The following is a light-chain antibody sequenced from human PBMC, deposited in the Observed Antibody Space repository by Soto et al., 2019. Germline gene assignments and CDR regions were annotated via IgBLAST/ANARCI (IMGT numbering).Light chain of an antibody. CDR1: SSNIGAGYD. CDR2: GNS. CDR3: QSYASSLSGDWV. V-gene: IGLV1-40*01. J-gene: IGLJ3*02. Sequence: QSVLTQPPSVSGAPGQRVTISCTGSSSNIGAGYDVHWYQQLPGTAPKLLIYGNSNRPSGVPDRFSGSKSGTSASLAITGLQAEDEADYYCQSYASSLSGDWVFGGGTKLTVL.